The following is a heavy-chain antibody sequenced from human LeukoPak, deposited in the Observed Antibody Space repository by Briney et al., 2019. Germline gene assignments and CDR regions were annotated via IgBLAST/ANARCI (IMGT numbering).Heavy chain of an antibody. CDR1: GGSFSSSGFF. D-gene: IGHD4-17*01. J-gene: IGHJ4*02. Sequence: SETLSLTCTVSGGSFSSSGFFWGWIRQPPGMGLEWIASMSYSGSTNYNPSLKSRVTISVDTSKNQFSLKLSSVTAADTAVYYCARGVYPVTTTPGGYFDYWGQGTLVTVSS. CDR2: MSYSGST. CDR3: ARGVYPVTTTPGGYFDY. V-gene: IGHV4-39*07.